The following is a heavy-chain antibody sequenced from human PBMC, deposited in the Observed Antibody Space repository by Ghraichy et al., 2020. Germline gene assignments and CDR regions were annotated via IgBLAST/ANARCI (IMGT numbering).Heavy chain of an antibody. CDR1: GGSISGDGYY. Sequence: TLSLTCTVSGGSISGDGYYWSWVRQHPGEGLEWIGYIYYSGSTYYNPSLKNRITISLDTSKNQFSLKLNSVTAADTAIYYCASGSSGYSYTFDSWGQGTLVTVSS. CDR2: IYYSGST. V-gene: IGHV4-31*03. D-gene: IGHD5-18*01. CDR3: ASGSSGYSYTFDS. J-gene: IGHJ4*02.